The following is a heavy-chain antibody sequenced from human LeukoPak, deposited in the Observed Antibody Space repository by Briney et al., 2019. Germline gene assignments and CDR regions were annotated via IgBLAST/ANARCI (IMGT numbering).Heavy chain of an antibody. CDR1: GFTFSSCA. D-gene: IGHD4-17*01. Sequence: GGSLRLSCAASGFTFSSCAMSWVRQAPGKGLEWVSLISGSSDSRYYADSVKGRFTISRDNAKNTLWLQMNSLRVEDTAVYYCAKGVTTVRIYYHGMDVWGQGTTVTVSS. CDR3: AKGVTTVRIYYHGMDV. J-gene: IGHJ6*02. V-gene: IGHV3-23*01. CDR2: ISGSSDSR.